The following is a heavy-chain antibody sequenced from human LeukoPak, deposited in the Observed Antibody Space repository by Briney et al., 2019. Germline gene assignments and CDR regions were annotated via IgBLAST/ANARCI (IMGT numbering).Heavy chain of an antibody. CDR2: INRDGSST. J-gene: IGHJ4*02. CDR1: GFTFSSYW. Sequence: GGSLRLSCAVSGFTFSSYWMHWVRQAPGKGLVWVSRINRDGSSTSYADSVKRRFTISRDNTKNTLYLQMNSLRGEDTAVYYCAREGMALVNFDYWGQGTLVTVSS. D-gene: IGHD4-23*01. V-gene: IGHV3-74*01. CDR3: AREGMALVNFDY.